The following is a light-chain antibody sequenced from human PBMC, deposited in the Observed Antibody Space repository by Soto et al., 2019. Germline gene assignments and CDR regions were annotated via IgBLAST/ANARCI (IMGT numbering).Light chain of an antibody. J-gene: IGKJ2*01. CDR2: KVS. V-gene: IGKV2-30*01. CDR3: MQGTHWPPYT. Sequence: DVVMTQSPHSLPVTLGQPASISCRSSQSLAYSDGNTYLNWFQQRPGQSPRRLIYKVSNRDSGVPYRFSVSGSGTDFTLKISRVEAEDVGVYYCMQGTHWPPYTFGQGTKLEIK. CDR1: QSLAYSDGNTY.